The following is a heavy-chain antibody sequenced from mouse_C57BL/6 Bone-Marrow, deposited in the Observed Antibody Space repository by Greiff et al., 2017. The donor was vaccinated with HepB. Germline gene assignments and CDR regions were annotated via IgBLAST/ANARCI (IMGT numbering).Heavy chain of an antibody. CDR1: GYTFTSYW. V-gene: IGHV1-59*01. CDR3: ASSYYYGLDY. CDR2: IDPSDSYT. J-gene: IGHJ2*01. Sequence: VKLQQPGAELVRPGTSVKLSCKASGYTFTSYWMHWVKQRPGQGLEWIGVIDPSDSYTNYNQKFKGKATLTVDTSSSTAYMQLSSLTSEDSAVYYCASSYYYGLDYWGQGTTLTVSS. D-gene: IGHD1-1*01.